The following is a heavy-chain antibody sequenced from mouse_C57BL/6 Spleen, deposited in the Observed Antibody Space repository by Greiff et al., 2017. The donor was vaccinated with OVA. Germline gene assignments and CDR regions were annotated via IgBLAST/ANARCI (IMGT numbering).Heavy chain of an antibody. Sequence: QVQLQQSGAELVRPGASVTLSCKASGYTFTDYEMHWVKQTPVHGLDWIGAIDPETGGTAYNQKFKGKAILTADKSSSTAYMELRSLTSEDSAVYYCTREGFGDYDYSWFAYWGQGTLVTVSA. D-gene: IGHD2-4*01. V-gene: IGHV1-15*01. CDR1: GYTFTDYE. CDR3: TREGFGDYDYSWFAY. CDR2: IDPETGGT. J-gene: IGHJ3*01.